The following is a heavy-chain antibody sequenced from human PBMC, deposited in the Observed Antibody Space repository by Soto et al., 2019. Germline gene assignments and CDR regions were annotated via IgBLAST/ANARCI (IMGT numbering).Heavy chain of an antibody. CDR1: GFTFSSYW. Sequence: EVQLVESGGGLVQPGGFLRLSCAASGFTFSSYWMHWVRQAPGKGLVWVSRINSDGSSTSYADSVKGRFTISRDNAKNTLYLQMNSLRAEDTAVYYCARTLDYGDPFDYWGQGTLVTVSS. CDR2: INSDGSST. CDR3: ARTLDYGDPFDY. J-gene: IGHJ4*02. V-gene: IGHV3-74*01. D-gene: IGHD4-17*01.